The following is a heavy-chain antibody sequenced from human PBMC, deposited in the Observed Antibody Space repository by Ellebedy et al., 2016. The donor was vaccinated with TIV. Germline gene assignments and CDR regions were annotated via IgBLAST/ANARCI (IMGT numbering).Heavy chain of an antibody. CDR1: GFTFTTYW. CDR2: MNQVGSEK. J-gene: IGHJ4*02. V-gene: IGHV3-7*03. D-gene: IGHD5-12*01. Sequence: GESLKISCAASGFTFTTYWMSWVRQAPGKGLEWVANMNQVGSEKYYVDSVKGRFTISRDNAQNSLYLHMNNLTAEDTAVYYCARDPNSPGDTGYGDYWGQGVVVTVST. CDR3: ARDPNSPGDTGYGDY.